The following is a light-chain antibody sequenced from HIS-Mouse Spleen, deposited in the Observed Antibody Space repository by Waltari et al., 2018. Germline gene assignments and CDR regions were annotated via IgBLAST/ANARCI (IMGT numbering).Light chain of an antibody. CDR1: QGICNY. V-gene: IGKV1-27*01. J-gene: IGKJ1*01. CDR3: QKYNSAPWT. CDR2: AAS. Sequence: DIQMTQSPSSLSASVGARVTIHCRASQGICNYLAWYQQKPGKVPKLLFYAASTLQSGVPSRFSGSGSGTDFTLTISSLQPEDVATYYCQKYNSAPWTFGQGTKVEIK.